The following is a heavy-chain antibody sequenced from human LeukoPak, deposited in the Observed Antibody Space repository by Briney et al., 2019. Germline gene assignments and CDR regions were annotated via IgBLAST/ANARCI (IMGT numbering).Heavy chain of an antibody. CDR3: ARDNDHYMDV. V-gene: IGHV3-7*01. D-gene: IGHD1-1*01. CDR1: GFTFSSYW. Sequence: PGGSLRLSCAASGFTFSSYWMSWVRQAPGKGLEWVANIRKDGSKTYYADSVKGRYTISRDNAKNSLYLQMNSLRAEDTAVYYCARDNDHYMDVWGKGTTVTVSS. J-gene: IGHJ6*03. CDR2: IRKDGSKT.